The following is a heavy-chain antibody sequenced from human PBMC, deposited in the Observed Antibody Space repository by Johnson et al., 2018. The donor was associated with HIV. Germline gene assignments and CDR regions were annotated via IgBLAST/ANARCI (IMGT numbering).Heavy chain of an antibody. CDR2: ISYDGSNK. CDR1: GFTFSSYA. CDR3: AGATQWLGAFDI. D-gene: IGHD6-19*01. Sequence: QVQLVESGGGVVQPGRSLRLSCAASGFTFSSYAMHWVRQAPGKGLEWVAVISYDGSNKYYAASVKGRFTISRDNSTITLYLQMNSLRAEDTAVYYCAGATQWLGAFDIWGQGTMVTVSS. J-gene: IGHJ3*02. V-gene: IGHV3-30-3*01.